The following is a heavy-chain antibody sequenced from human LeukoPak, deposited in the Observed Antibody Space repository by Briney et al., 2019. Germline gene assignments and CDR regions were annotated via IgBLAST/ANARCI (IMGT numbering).Heavy chain of an antibody. CDR2: IYYSGNT. D-gene: IGHD1-7*01. CDR3: ARGWNYAAIDY. J-gene: IGHJ4*02. V-gene: IGHV4-31*03. CDR1: GGSIISGGYY. Sequence: SQTLSLTCTVSGGSIISGGYYWSWIRQHPGKGLEWIGYIYYSGNTYYNPSLKSRITISVVTSKNQFSLKLNSVTAADTAVYYCARGWNYAAIDYWGQGTLVNVSS.